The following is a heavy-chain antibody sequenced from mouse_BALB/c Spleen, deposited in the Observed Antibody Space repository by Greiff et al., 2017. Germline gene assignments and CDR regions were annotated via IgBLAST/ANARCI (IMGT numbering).Heavy chain of an antibody. V-gene: IGHV14-3*02. CDR2: IDPANGNT. CDR1: GFTIKDTY. J-gene: IGHJ2*01. CDR3: ARSGGDGYYRYCFDY. D-gene: IGHD2-3*01. Sequence: EVKLMESGAELVKPGASVKLSCTASGFTIKDTYMHWVKQRPEQGLEWIGRIDPANGNTKYDPKFQGKATITADTSSNTAYLQLSSLTSEETAVYYYARSGGDGYYRYCFDYWGQGTTLTVSA.